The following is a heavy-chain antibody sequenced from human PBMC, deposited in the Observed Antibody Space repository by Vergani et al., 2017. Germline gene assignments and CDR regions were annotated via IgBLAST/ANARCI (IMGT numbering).Heavy chain of an antibody. Sequence: QVQLQESGPGLVKPSQTLSLTCTVSGGSLSRGDYYWSWIRQPPGKGLEWIGYIYYSGSTYYNPSLKSRVTISVDTSKNQFSLKLSTVTAADTAVYYWAIVECGGDGPHLCYYGMDVWGQGTTVTVSS. V-gene: IGHV4-30-4*01. J-gene: IGHJ6*02. D-gene: IGHD2-21*02. CDR2: IYYSGST. CDR1: GGSLSRGDYY. CDR3: AIVECGGDGPHLCYYGMDV.